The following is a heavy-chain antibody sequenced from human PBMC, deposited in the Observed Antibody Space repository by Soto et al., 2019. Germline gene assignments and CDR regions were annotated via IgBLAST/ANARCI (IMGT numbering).Heavy chain of an antibody. D-gene: IGHD6-19*01. CDR3: ARGPGWSASSAPFDY. Sequence: SETLSLTCAVYGGSFSGYYWSWIRQPPGKGLEWIGEINHSGSTNYILSLKSRVTISVDTSKNQFSLKLRSVTAADTAVYYCARGPGWSASSAPFDYWGQGTLVTVSS. V-gene: IGHV4-34*01. J-gene: IGHJ4*02. CDR1: GGSFSGYY. CDR2: INHSGST.